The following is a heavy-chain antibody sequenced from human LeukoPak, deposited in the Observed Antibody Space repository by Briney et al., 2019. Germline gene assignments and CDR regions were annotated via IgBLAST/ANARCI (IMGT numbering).Heavy chain of an antibody. D-gene: IGHD2-8*01. J-gene: IGHJ2*01. CDR3: AKNGVNYWYFDL. CDR1: GFTFSSYA. V-gene: IGHV3-23*01. CDR2: ISGSGGGT. Sequence: GGSLRLSCAASGFTFSSYAMSWVRQAPGKRLEWVSGISGSGGGTYNADSVKGRFTISRDNSKNTLYLQMNSLRAEDTAVYYCAKNGVNYWYFDLWGRGTLVTVSS.